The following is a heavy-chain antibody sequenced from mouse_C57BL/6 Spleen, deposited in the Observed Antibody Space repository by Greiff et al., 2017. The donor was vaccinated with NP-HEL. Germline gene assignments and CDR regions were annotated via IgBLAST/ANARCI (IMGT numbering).Heavy chain of an antibody. V-gene: IGHV1-82*01. J-gene: IGHJ2*01. CDR2: IYPGDGDT. CDR1: GYAFSSSW. CDR3: ARGGSPYYFDY. Sequence: QVQLQQSGPELVKPGASVKISCKASGYAFSSSWMNWVKQRPGKGLEWIGRIYPGDGDTNYNGKFKGKATLTADKSSSTAYMQLSSLTSEDSAVYFCARGGSPYYFDYWGQGTTLTVSS.